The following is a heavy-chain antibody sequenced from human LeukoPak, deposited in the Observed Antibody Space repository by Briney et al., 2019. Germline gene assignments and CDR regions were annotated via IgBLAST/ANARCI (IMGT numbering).Heavy chain of an antibody. CDR3: ARDLNSDRSGYGHSSFDY. V-gene: IGHV1-8*01. D-gene: IGHD3-22*01. CDR2: LDPSTGNT. Sequence: ASVKVSCKASGYTFTSFDINWVRQAPGQGFEWMGRLDPSTGNTAYPQKFQDRVTMTRDPSTSTAYMELSGLNSEDTALYYCARDLNSDRSGYGHSSFDYWGQGTLVTVSS. J-gene: IGHJ4*02. CDR1: GYTFTSFD.